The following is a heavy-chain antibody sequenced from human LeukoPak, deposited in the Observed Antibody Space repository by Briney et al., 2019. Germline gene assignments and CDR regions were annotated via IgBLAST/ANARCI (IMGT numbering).Heavy chain of an antibody. CDR3: ARLSGYSSGHYYSDY. D-gene: IGHD3-22*01. V-gene: IGHV1-2*06. CDR2: INPNSGGT. CDR1: GYTFTGYY. J-gene: IGHJ4*02. Sequence: GASVKVSCKASGYTFTGYYMHWVRQAPGQGLEWMGRINPNSGGTNYAQKFQGRVTMTRDTSISTAYMELSRLRSDDTAVYYCARLSGYSSGHYYSDYWGQGTLVTVSS.